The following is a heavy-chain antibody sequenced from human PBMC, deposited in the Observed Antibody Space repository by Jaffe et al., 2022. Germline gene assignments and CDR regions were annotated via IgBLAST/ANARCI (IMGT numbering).Heavy chain of an antibody. CDR3: ARVDGAVAGNCFGCREQH. D-gene: IGHD6-19*01. CDR1: GGTFSSYA. V-gene: IGHV1-69*01. Sequence: QVQLVQSGAEVKKPGSSVKVSCKASGGTFSSYAISWVRQAPGQGLEWMGGIIPIFGTANYAQKFQGRVTITADESTSTAYMELSSLRSEDTAVYYCARVDGAVAGNCFGCREQHWGQGTLVTVSS. J-gene: IGHJ1*01. CDR2: IIPIFGTA.